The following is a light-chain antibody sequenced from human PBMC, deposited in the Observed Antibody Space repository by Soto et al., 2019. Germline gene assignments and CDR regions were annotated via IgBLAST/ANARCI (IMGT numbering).Light chain of an antibody. V-gene: IGKV1-17*03. J-gene: IGKJ1*01. CDR2: TAS. CDR3: LQHITYPWT. CDR1: QDIRDR. Sequence: DIPMTQSPSVMSASVGDTVTITCRASQDIRDRLAWRQQKPGEAPKRLVYTASSLQSGVPSRFSGSGFGTEFTLTISSLQPEDFAPYYCLQHITYPWTIGQGTKVEIK.